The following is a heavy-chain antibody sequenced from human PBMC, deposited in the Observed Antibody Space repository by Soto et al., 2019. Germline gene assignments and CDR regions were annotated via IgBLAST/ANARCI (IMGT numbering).Heavy chain of an antibody. V-gene: IGHV3-72*01. D-gene: IGHD6-13*01. CDR2: IRNKANGYTT. CDR1: GFTFSDHY. CDR3: ARASSRYQDPSYYYGMDV. J-gene: IGHJ6*02. Sequence: EVQLVESGGGLVQPGVSLRLSCAASGFTFSDHYMDWVRQAPGKGLEWVGGIRNKANGYTTEYAASVTGRFTTSRDDTKTSLYLQMHSLHTTDTAVYYCARASSRYQDPSYYYGMDVWGQGSTVIVSS.